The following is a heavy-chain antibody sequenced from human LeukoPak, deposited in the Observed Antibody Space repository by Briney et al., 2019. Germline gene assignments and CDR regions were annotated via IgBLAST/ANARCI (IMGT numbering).Heavy chain of an antibody. Sequence: ASVKVSCKASGYTFTGYSIHWVRQAPGQGLEWMGWMSPNSGGANYAQKFQGRVTMTRDTSISTAYMELSGATSDDSAVYYCTRDRLGESGWFDPWGQGTLVTVSS. CDR1: GYTFTGYS. CDR2: MSPNSGGA. D-gene: IGHD3-16*01. CDR3: TRDRLGESGWFDP. V-gene: IGHV1-2*02. J-gene: IGHJ5*02.